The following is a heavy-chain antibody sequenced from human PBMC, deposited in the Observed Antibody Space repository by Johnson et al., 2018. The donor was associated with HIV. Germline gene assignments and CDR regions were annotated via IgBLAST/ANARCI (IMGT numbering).Heavy chain of an antibody. V-gene: IGHV3-66*01. CDR2: IYSGDST. D-gene: IGHD4-17*01. CDR1: GFTVSSNY. J-gene: IGHJ3*02. Sequence: VQLVESGGGLVQPGGSLRLSCAASGFTVSSNYMSWVRQAPGKGLEWVSVIYSGDSTYYADSVKGRFTISRDNSKNTLYLQMNRLRAEDTAVYYCARMTTTVSHHDGFDIWGQGTMVTVSS. CDR3: ARMTTTVSHHDGFDI.